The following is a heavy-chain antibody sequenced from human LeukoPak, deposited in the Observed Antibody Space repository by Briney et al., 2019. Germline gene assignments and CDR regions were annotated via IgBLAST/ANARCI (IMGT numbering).Heavy chain of an antibody. J-gene: IGHJ4*02. Sequence: GASVKVSCKASGYTFTGYYMHWVRQAPGQGLEWMGWINPNSGGTNYAQKFQGRVTMTRDTSISTAYMELSRLRSDDTAVYYCATRNPSDYDILPGYFYWGQGTLVTVSS. CDR2: INPNSGGT. CDR3: ATRNPSDYDILPGYFY. D-gene: IGHD3-9*01. V-gene: IGHV1-2*02. CDR1: GYTFTGYY.